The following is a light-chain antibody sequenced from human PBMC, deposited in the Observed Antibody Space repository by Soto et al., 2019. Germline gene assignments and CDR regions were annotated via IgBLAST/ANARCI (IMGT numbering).Light chain of an antibody. V-gene: IGLV2-23*01. Sequence: QSALTQPASVSGSPGQSITVSCTGTSSGVGAYNLVSWYQQHPGKAPRLIIYEGTKRPSGISHRFSGSKSDNTASLTISGLRSEDEAHYHCCSYAGSRTFVFGGGTKLTV. CDR1: SSGVGAYNL. CDR3: CSYAGSRTFV. J-gene: IGLJ3*02. CDR2: EGT.